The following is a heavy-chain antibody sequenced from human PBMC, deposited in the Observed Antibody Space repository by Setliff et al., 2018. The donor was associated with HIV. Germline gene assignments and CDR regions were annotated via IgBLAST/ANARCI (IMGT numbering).Heavy chain of an antibody. V-gene: IGHV4-59*08. CDR1: GGSINSYY. CDR2: ISYSGST. Sequence: SETLSLTCTVSGGSINSYYWNWIRQSPGKGLEWIGYISYSGSTNYNPSLKSRVTILVDTSKSQFSLKLSSLTAADTAVYYCARGRTQWPNYNYFDPWGLGTLVTVSS. D-gene: IGHD6-19*01. CDR3: ARGRTQWPNYNYFDP. J-gene: IGHJ5*02.